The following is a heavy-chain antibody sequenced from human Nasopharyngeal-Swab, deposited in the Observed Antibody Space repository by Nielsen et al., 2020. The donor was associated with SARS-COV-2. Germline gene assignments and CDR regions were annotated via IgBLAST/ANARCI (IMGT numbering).Heavy chain of an antibody. CDR2: ISYDGSNK. J-gene: IGHJ4*02. D-gene: IGHD6-19*01. CDR3: ARDLRQWLVENYFDY. CDR1: GFTFSSYA. V-gene: IGHV3-30*03. Sequence: GGSLRLSCAASGFTFSSYAMSWVRQAPGKGLEWVAVISYDGSNKYYADSVKGRFTISRDNSKNTLYLQMNSLRAEDTAVYYCARDLRQWLVENYFDYWGQGTLVTVSS.